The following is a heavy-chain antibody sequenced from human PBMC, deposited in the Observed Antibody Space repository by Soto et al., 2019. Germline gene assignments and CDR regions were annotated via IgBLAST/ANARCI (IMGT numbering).Heavy chain of an antibody. D-gene: IGHD4-17*01. J-gene: IGHJ4*02. Sequence: EVQLLESGGGLVQPGGSLRLSCAASGFTFSSYAMSWVRQAPGKGLEWVSGISGSGGSTYYADSAKGRFTISRDNSKNTLYLQMNSLRAEDTAVYYCAKDTVYGDYSYFDYWGQGTLVTVSS. CDR2: ISGSGGST. CDR3: AKDTVYGDYSYFDY. CDR1: GFTFSSYA. V-gene: IGHV3-23*01.